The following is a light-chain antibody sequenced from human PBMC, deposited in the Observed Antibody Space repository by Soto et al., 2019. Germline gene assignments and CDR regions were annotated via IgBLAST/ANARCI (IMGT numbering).Light chain of an antibody. CDR1: QTISDC. V-gene: IGKV1-5*03. J-gene: IGKJ4*01. CDR2: KAS. CDR3: QQYSYYPSLT. Sequence: DIQMTQSPSTLSATVGDRVSITCRASQTISDCLVWYQQKPGQAPKLLIYKASTLESGVPSRFSGSGSGTEITLTISSMQTDDFAAYYCQQYSYYPSLTFGGGTKLEIK.